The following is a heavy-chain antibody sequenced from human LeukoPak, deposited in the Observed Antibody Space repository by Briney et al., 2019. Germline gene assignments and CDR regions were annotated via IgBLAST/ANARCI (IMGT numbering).Heavy chain of an antibody. D-gene: IGHD1-26*01. CDR2: IWYDGSNK. Sequence: PGRSLRLPCAASGFTFSSYGMHWVRQAPGKGLEWVAVIWYDGSNKNYADSVKGRFTISRDNSKNTLYLQMNSLRAEDTAVYYCAKELGATTYYYYYMDVWGKGTTVTVSS. CDR3: AKELGATTYYYYYMDV. V-gene: IGHV3-33*06. J-gene: IGHJ6*03. CDR1: GFTFSSYG.